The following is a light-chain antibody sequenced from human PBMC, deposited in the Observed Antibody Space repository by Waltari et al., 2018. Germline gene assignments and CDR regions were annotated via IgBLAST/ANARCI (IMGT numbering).Light chain of an antibody. CDR3: SSYAGSNTVV. V-gene: IGLV2-8*01. CDR2: EGS. J-gene: IGLJ2*01. CDR1: SSDVGGYNY. Sequence: QSALTQPPPASASPGQSVTIPCTGTSSDVGGYNYVSWYQQYPGPAPKLMIYEGSRRPSGVPERFSGSKSGNTASLTVSGLQGDDEADYYCSSYAGSNTVVFGGGTKLTVL.